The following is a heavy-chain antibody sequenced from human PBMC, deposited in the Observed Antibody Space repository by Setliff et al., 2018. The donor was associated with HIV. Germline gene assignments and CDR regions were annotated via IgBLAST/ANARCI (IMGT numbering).Heavy chain of an antibody. CDR1: GFTFSTYS. J-gene: IGHJ4*02. D-gene: IGHD3-22*01. CDR2: ISSSSRSK. V-gene: IGHV3-21*01. Sequence: PGGSLRLSCEASGFTFSTYSMNWVRQAPGKGLEWVSSISSSSRSKYYADSVKGRFTISRDSAKNTLSLQMNSLRAEDTAVYYCARGYSSGYRIDYWGQGTLVTVSS. CDR3: ARGYSSGYRIDY.